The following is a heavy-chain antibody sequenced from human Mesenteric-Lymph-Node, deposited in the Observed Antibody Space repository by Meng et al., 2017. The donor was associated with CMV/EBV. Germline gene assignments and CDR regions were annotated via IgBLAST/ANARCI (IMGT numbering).Heavy chain of an antibody. J-gene: IGHJ5*01. D-gene: IGHD3-10*01. V-gene: IGHV4-4*02. CDR1: SISSRNW. CDR2: IYHRGIT. CDR3: ARDGRGYFGAGSFSWFDS. Sequence: SISSRNWWRWVRQTPGKGLEWIAAIYHRGITNYNPSLKSRVTISVGISKNQFSLRLTSVTAADTAVYYCARDGRGYFGAGSFSWFDSWGQGTLVTVSS.